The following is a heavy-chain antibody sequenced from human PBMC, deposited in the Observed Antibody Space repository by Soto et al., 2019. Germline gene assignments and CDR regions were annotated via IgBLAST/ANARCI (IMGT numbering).Heavy chain of an antibody. J-gene: IGHJ4*02. CDR3: VGEGTGSSGSRGY. V-gene: IGHV4-30-4*01. D-gene: IGHD3-22*01. Sequence: SETLSLTCTVSGGSISSGDYYWSWIRQPPGKGLEWIGYIYYSGSTYYNPSLKSRVTISVDTSKNQFSLKLSSVTAADTAVYYCVGEGTGSSGSRGYWGQGTLVTVSS. CDR1: GGSISSGDYY. CDR2: IYYSGST.